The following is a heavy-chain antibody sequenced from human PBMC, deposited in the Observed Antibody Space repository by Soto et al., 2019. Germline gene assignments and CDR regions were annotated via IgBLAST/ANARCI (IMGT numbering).Heavy chain of an antibody. CDR2: ISSSSSTI. V-gene: IGHV3-48*02. J-gene: IGHJ6*02. Sequence: GGSLRLSCAASGFTFSSYSMNWVRQAPGKGLEWVSYISSSSSTIYYADSVKGRFTISRNNAKNSLYLQMNSLRDEDTAVYYCARGDSGSYYEPPFLGYYYGMDVWGQGTTVTVSS. D-gene: IGHD1-26*01. CDR3: ARGDSGSYYEPPFLGYYYGMDV. CDR1: GFTFSSYS.